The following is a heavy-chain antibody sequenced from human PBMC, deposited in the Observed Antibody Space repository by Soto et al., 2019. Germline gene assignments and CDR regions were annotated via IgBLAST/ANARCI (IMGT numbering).Heavy chain of an antibody. CDR3: ARGLYLSYSIFDN. J-gene: IGHJ4*02. D-gene: IGHD1-26*01. V-gene: IGHV3-7*03. CDR1: GFTFSSYW. Sequence: GGSLRLSCAASGFTFSSYWMSWVRQAPGKGLEWEANIKQDGSEQYYVDSVKGRLTISRDNAKNSQYRQMNNLRTEDTPVYYCARGLYLSYSIFDNRGQGILVTIYS. CDR2: IKQDGSEQ.